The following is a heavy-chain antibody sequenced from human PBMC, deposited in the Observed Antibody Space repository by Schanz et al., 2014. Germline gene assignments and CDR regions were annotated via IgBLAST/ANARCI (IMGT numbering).Heavy chain of an antibody. Sequence: QVQLVQSGAEVKKPGSPVKVSCKSSGGTFSSYAISWVREAPGQGLEWMGRIIPILGIATYAQKFQGRLTITADKSTSTEYMQLSSVRTEDTAVYYCAREYGVSPSDIWGQGNLVTVSS. CDR1: GGTFSSYA. J-gene: IGHJ4*02. V-gene: IGHV1-69*04. D-gene: IGHD4-17*01. CDR2: IIPILGIA. CDR3: AREYGVSPSDI.